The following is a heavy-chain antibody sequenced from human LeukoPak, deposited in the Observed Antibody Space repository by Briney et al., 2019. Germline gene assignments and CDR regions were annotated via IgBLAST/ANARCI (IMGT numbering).Heavy chain of an antibody. J-gene: IGHJ3*02. Sequence: PGGSLRLSCAASGFTFSSYAMSWVRQAPGKGLEWVSAISGGGGSTYYADSVKGRFTISRDNSKNTLYLQMNSLRAEDTAVYYCAKVRYYYDSSGYDPLDIWGQGTMATVSS. CDR3: AKVRYYYDSSGYDPLDI. CDR1: GFTFSSYA. V-gene: IGHV3-23*01. CDR2: ISGGGGST. D-gene: IGHD3-22*01.